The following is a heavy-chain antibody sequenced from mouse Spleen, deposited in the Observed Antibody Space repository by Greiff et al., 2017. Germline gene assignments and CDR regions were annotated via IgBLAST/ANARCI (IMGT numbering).Heavy chain of an antibody. J-gene: IGHJ3*01. V-gene: IGHV5-17*02. CDR3: ARDYGIPFAY. CDR2: ISSGSSTI. Sequence: EVKLMESGGGLVQPGGSRKLSCAASGFTFSSFGMHWVRQAPEKGLEWVAYISSGSSTIYYADTVKGRFTISRDNPKNTLFLQMTSLRSEDTAMYYCARDYGIPFAYWGQGTLVTVSA. D-gene: IGHD1-1*01. CDR1: GFTFSSFG.